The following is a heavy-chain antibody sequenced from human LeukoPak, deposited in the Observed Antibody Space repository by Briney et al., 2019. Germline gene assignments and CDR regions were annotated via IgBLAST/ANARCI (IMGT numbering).Heavy chain of an antibody. CDR2: VIPMFGTA. D-gene: IGHD3-22*01. Sequence: SVKVSCKASGGTFSTYAISWGRQAPGQGRECMGRVIPMFGTADYAQKFQGRGTITADKFTSTAYIEKSRLRAQDTSVYYCTRHYDSSGYPSLNYFDYWGQGTLVPVSS. V-gene: IGHV1-69*06. J-gene: IGHJ4*02. CDR1: GGTFSTYA. CDR3: TRHYDSSGYPSLNYFDY.